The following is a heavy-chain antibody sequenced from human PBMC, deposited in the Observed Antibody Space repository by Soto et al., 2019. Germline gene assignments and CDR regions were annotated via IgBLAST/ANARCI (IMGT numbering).Heavy chain of an antibody. V-gene: IGHV3-74*01. D-gene: IGHD7-27*01. CDR1: GFTFSNYW. CDR2: INGDGSTT. Sequence: GGSLRLSCAASGFTFSNYWTHWVRQAPGKGLVWVSRINGDGSTTTYADFVKGRFTIFRDNAKNTLYLQMDSLGADDTAVYYCTRGGTSATYWGLFDYWGQGALVTVSS. J-gene: IGHJ4*02. CDR3: TRGGTSATYWGLFDY.